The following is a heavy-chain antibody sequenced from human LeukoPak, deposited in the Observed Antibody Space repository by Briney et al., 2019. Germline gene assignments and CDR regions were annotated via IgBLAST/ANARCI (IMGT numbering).Heavy chain of an antibody. V-gene: IGHV3-74*01. J-gene: IGHJ4*02. CDR2: IHSDGINT. CDR1: GFTFSSFS. Sequence: GGSLRLSCEASGFTFSSFSMHWVRQAPGKGLVWVSRIHSDGINTNYADFVKGRFTISRDNAKNTLYLQMNSLRAEDTAVYYCARGIPLDCWGQGTLVTVSS. CDR3: ARGIPLDC.